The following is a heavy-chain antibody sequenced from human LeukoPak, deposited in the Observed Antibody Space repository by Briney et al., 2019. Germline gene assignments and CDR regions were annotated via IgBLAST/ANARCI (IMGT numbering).Heavy chain of an antibody. CDR2: IIPNSGGT. J-gene: IGHJ4*02. D-gene: IGHD4-17*01. CDR1: GYTSTGYY. V-gene: IGHV1-2*02. CDR3: ARAQTTVTDY. Sequence: ASVKVSCKASGYTSTGYYMHWVRQAPGQGLEWMGWIIPNSGGTHYAQKFQGRVTMTRDTSISTAYMELSSLRSDDTAVYYCARAQTTVTDYWGQGTLVTVSS.